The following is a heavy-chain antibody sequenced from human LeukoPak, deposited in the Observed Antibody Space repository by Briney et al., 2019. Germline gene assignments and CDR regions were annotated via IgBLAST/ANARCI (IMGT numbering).Heavy chain of an antibody. CDR3: ARKSIAADAFDI. D-gene: IGHD6-6*01. Sequence: SETLSLTCTVSGGSINSGGYYWTWIRQPAGKGLEWIGRIYTSGSTRYNPSLKTRVTISLDMSKNQFSLNLSSVTAADTAVYYCARKSIAADAFDIWGQGTMVTVSS. V-gene: IGHV4-61*02. CDR1: GGSINSGGYY. CDR2: IYTSGST. J-gene: IGHJ3*02.